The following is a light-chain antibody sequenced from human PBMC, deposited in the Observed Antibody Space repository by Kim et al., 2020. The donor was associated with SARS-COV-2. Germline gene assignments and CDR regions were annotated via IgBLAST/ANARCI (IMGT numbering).Light chain of an antibody. J-gene: IGKJ3*01. CDR2: AAS. CDR3: QQSYITPFT. CDR1: QSISSH. V-gene: IGKV1-39*01. Sequence: ASVGDRVTITCRTTQSISSHLNWYQQKPGRAPKLLICAASTLQGGVPSRFSGSGSEKDFTLTISSLQHEDFANYFCQQSYITPFTVGPGTKVDIK.